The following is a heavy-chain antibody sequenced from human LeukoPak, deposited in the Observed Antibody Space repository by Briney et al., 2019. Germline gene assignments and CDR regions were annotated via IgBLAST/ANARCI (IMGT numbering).Heavy chain of an antibody. J-gene: IGHJ4*02. Sequence: GGSLRLSCAASGFTFPSYGMHWVRQAPGKGLEWVAVISYDGSNEYYADSVKGRFTISRDNSKNTLYLQMNSLRAEDTAVYYCAKGEMTTVTTRPDYWGQGTLVTVSS. CDR3: AKGEMTTVTTRPDY. CDR2: ISYDGSNE. V-gene: IGHV3-30*18. D-gene: IGHD4-17*01. CDR1: GFTFPSYG.